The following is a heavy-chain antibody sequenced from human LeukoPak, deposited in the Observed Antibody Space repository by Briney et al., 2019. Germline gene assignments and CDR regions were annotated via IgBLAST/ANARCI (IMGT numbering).Heavy chain of an antibody. Sequence: PGGSLRLSCAASGFTFNIYTMYWVRQAPGKGLEWVSGIRHSDGNTYYADSVKGRFTISRDNAKNSLYLQMSSLRAEDTAVYYCARAGYSGNYRDALDIWGQGTMVTVSS. D-gene: IGHD1-26*01. V-gene: IGHV3-21*01. CDR2: IRHSDGNT. J-gene: IGHJ3*02. CDR3: ARAGYSGNYRDALDI. CDR1: GFTFNIYT.